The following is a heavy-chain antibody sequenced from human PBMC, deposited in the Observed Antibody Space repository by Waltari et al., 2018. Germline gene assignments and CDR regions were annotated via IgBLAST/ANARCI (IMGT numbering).Heavy chain of an antibody. D-gene: IGHD3-22*01. V-gene: IGHV1-8*03. CDR2: MNPNSCKT. Sequence: QVQLVQSGAEVKKPGASVKVSCKASGYTFTSYDINWVRQATGQGLEWMGWMNPNSCKTGYAQKFQGKVTITRNTSISTAYIELSSLRSEDTAVYYCAREVVITPYYYYYMDVWGKGTTVTISS. J-gene: IGHJ6*03. CDR1: GYTFTSYD. CDR3: AREVVITPYYYYYMDV.